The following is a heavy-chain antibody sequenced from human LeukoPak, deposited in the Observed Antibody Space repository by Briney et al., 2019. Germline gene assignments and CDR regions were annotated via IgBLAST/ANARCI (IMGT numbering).Heavy chain of an antibody. Sequence: SETLSLTCAVYGASLSGYYWSWIRQPPGKGLEWIGEVNHRGSTNYDPSLKSRVTISADTSKNQFSLKLSPVTAADTAVYYCARGHIVVVPAARGWFDPWGQGTLVTVSS. CDR1: GASLSGYY. D-gene: IGHD2-2*01. CDR3: ARGHIVVVPAARGWFDP. CDR2: VNHRGST. V-gene: IGHV4-34*01. J-gene: IGHJ5*02.